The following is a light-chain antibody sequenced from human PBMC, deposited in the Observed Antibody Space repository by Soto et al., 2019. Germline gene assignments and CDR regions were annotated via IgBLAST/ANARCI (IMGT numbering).Light chain of an antibody. J-gene: IGKJ2*01. Sequence: DIVMTQSPDSLAVSLGERATINCKSSQSVLYSSNNKNYLAWYQQKPGQPPKLLIYWASTRESGVPDRFSGSGSGTDLTLTISSLQAEDVAVYYCQQYYITPETFGQGTKLEIK. CDR3: QQYYITPET. V-gene: IGKV4-1*01. CDR2: WAS. CDR1: QSVLYSSNNKNY.